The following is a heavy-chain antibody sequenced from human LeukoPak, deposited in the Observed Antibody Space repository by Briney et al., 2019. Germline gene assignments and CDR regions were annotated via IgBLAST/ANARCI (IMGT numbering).Heavy chain of an antibody. D-gene: IGHD3-10*02. J-gene: IGHJ4*02. V-gene: IGHV3-30*04. Sequence: GGSLRLSCAASGFTFSSYAMHWVRHAPGKGLERVAVISYDGSNKYYADSVKGRFTISRDNSKNTLYLQMNSLRAEDTAVYYCARDDLFGELLSNFDYWGQGTLVTVSS. CDR1: GFTFSSYA. CDR3: ARDDLFGELLSNFDY. CDR2: ISYDGSNK.